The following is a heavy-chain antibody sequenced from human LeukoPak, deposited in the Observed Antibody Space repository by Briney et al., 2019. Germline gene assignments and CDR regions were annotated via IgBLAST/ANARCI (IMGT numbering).Heavy chain of an antibody. CDR1: GGSFSTYY. Sequence: SETLSLTCAVYGGSFSTYYWSWIRQSPGKGLEWIAEINHRGDTNYNPSVKSRVTISVDTSKNQFSLKVRSLTAADTAVYYCARLLNRGLLRFLEWLSGLDYWGQGTLVTVSS. CDR3: ARLLNRGLLRFLEWLSGLDY. D-gene: IGHD3-3*01. CDR2: INHRGDT. V-gene: IGHV4-34*01. J-gene: IGHJ4*02.